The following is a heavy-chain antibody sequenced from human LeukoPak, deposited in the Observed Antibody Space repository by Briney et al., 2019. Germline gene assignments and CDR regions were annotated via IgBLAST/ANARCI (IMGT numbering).Heavy chain of an antibody. CDR1: GFTFSSYG. D-gene: IGHD6-13*01. Sequence: GGSLRLSCAASGFTFSSYGMHWVRQAPGKGLEWVAVIWYDGSNKYYADSVKGRFTISRDNSKNTLYLQMNSLRAEDTAVYYCAKVAAALEHEYFQHWGQGTLVTVSS. CDR3: AKVAAALEHEYFQH. J-gene: IGHJ1*01. V-gene: IGHV3-33*06. CDR2: IWYDGSNK.